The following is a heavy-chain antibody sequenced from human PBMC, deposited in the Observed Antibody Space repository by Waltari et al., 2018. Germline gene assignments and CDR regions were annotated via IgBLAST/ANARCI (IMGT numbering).Heavy chain of an antibody. Sequence: EVQLVESGGGLVQHGGSLRLSCAGSGFTFSSPWMNWVRQAPGKGLEWVANIREDGNEKYYVDSVKGRFTISRDNAKNSLYLQMDSLRAEDTAVYYCAKDVYYFDYWGQGILVTVSS. V-gene: IGHV3-7*01. CDR1: GFTFSSPW. J-gene: IGHJ4*02. CDR2: IREDGNEK. CDR3: AKDVYYFDY.